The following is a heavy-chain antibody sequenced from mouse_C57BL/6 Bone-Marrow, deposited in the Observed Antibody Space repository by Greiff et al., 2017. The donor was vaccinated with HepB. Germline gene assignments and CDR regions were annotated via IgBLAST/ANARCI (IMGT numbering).Heavy chain of an antibody. CDR1: GYTFTDHI. J-gene: IGHJ3*01. Sequence: VQLQHSGAELASPGASVTLSCKASGYTFTDHIMNWVKKRPGQGLEWIGRIYPVSGETNYNQKFMGKVTFSVDRSSSTVYMVLNSLTSEDPAVYYCGSGYGHGAWFAYWGQGTLVTVSA. CDR2: IYPVSGET. V-gene: IGHV1-11*01. CDR3: GSGYGHGAWFAY. D-gene: IGHD2-2*01.